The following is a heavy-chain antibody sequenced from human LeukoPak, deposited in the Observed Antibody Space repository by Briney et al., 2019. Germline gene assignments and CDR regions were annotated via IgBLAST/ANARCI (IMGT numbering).Heavy chain of an antibody. V-gene: IGHV3-30*03. D-gene: IGHD3-9*01. Sequence: GGSLRLSCVASGFIFSAYGMHWVRQAPGKGLEWLAVISHDESKEYYADSMKGRFTISRDTSKNSLYLQMNSLRPEDTAVYYCARDYDILSVWGQGTTVAVSS. CDR3: ARDYDILSV. J-gene: IGHJ6*02. CDR1: GFIFSAYG. CDR2: ISHDESKE.